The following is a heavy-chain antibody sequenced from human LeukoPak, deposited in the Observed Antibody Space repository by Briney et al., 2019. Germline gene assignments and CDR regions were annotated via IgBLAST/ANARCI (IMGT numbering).Heavy chain of an antibody. CDR3: ARLGYCSSTSCVIIDY. CDR2: ITPIFGTA. V-gene: IGHV1-69*05. CDR1: GGTFSSYA. J-gene: IGHJ4*02. D-gene: IGHD2-2*01. Sequence: GASVKVSCKASGGTFSSYAISWVRQAPGQGLEWMGGITPIFGTANYAQKFQGRVTITTDESTSTAYMELSSLRSEDTAVYYCARLGYCSSTSCVIIDYWGQGTLVTVSS.